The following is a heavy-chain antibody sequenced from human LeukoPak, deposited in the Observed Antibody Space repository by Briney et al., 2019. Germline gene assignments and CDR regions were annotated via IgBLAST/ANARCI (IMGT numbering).Heavy chain of an antibody. J-gene: IGHJ4*02. CDR1: GFTFSNAW. V-gene: IGHV3-15*01. D-gene: IGHD3-22*01. CDR3: TTTGRYYYDSSGYYYFDY. CDR2: IKSKTDGGTT. Sequence: GGSLRLSCAASGFTFSNAWMSWVRQAPGKGLEWVGRIKSKTDGGTTEYAAPVKGRFTISRDDSKNTLYLQMNSLKTEDTAVYYCTTTGRYYYDSSGYYYFDYWGQGTLVTVSS.